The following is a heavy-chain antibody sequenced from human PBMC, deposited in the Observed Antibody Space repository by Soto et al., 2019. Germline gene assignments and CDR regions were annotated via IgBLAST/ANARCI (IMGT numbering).Heavy chain of an antibody. V-gene: IGHV3-11*01. CDR3: ARTLAARFDY. J-gene: IGHJ4*02. Sequence: GGSLRLSCAASGFPFSDYYMSWIRQAPGKGLEWVPHITNSGSTKYYADSVKGRFTISRDDAKNSLFLQMNSLRAEDTAVYYCARTLAARFDYWGQGTLLTVSS. CDR2: ITNSGSTK. D-gene: IGHD6-6*01. CDR1: GFPFSDYY.